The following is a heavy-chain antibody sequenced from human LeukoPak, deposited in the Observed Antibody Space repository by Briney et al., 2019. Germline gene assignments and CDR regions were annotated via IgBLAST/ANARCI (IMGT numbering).Heavy chain of an antibody. Sequence: SETLSLTCAVYGGSFSGYYWSWIRQPPGKGLEWIGETNHSGSTNYNPSLKSRVTISVDTSKNQFSLKLSSVTAADTAVYYCARGRGNVVTAPDIWGQGTTVTVSS. CDR3: ARGRGNVVTAPDI. CDR1: GGSFSGYY. J-gene: IGHJ6*02. D-gene: IGHD2-21*02. V-gene: IGHV4-34*01. CDR2: TNHSGST.